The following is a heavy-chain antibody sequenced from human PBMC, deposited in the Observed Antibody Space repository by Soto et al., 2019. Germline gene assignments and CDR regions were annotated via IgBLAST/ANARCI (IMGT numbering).Heavy chain of an antibody. CDR2: IDYDGTTT. CDR1: GFSFDSYW. Sequence: GGSLRLSCAASGFSFDSYWMHWVRQAPGQGPMWVSRIDYDGTTTNYADSVKGRFTISRDNAKSTLYLQMNSLRPEDTAVYYCTRGPRASSGGTGAYWGKGTLVTVSS. CDR3: TRGPRASSGGTGAY. V-gene: IGHV3-74*01. J-gene: IGHJ1*01. D-gene: IGHD2-2*01.